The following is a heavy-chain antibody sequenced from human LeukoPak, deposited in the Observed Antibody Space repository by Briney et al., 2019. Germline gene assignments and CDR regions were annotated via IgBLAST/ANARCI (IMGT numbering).Heavy chain of an antibody. CDR2: LYPTGSA. Sequence: LETPSLTCTVSGGSISSYYWSWIRQPAGKGLEWIGRLYPTGSADYNPSLTSRVALSVDTSKNQSSLNLDSVTAADTAVYCARDLAVAGTVAALGYWGQGTQVTVSS. D-gene: IGHD6-19*01. CDR3: ARDLAVAGTVAALGY. J-gene: IGHJ4*02. V-gene: IGHV4-4*07. CDR1: GGSISSYY.